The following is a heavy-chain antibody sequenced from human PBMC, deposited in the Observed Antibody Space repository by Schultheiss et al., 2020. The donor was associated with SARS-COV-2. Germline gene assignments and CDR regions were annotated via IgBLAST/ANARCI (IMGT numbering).Heavy chain of an antibody. CDR1: GYTFTSYY. Sequence: ASVKVSCKASGYTFTSYYMHWVRQAPGQGLEWMGIINPSGGSTSYAQKLQGRVTMTRDTSISTAYMELSRLRSDDTAVYYCARDGDYGGNLYWGQGTLVTVSS. J-gene: IGHJ4*02. CDR3: ARDGDYGGNLY. D-gene: IGHD4-23*01. CDR2: INPSGGST. V-gene: IGHV1-46*04.